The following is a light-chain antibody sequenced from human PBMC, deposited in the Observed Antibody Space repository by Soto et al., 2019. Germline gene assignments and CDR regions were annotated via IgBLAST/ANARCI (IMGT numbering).Light chain of an antibody. J-gene: IGLJ2*01. CDR1: SSDVGRYNL. V-gene: IGLV2-23*03. CDR3: CSYAGSSTFGV. Sequence: QSVLTQPASVSGSPGQSITISCTGTSSDVGRYNLVSWYQQHPGKAPKLMIYEGSKRPSGVSNRFSGSKSGNTASLTISGLQAEDEADYYCCSYAGSSTFGVFGGGTKVTVL. CDR2: EGS.